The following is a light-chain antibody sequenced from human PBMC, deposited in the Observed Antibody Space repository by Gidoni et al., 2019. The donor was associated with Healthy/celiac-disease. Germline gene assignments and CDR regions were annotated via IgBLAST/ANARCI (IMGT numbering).Light chain of an antibody. CDR3: AAWDDSLSGQVV. V-gene: IGLV1-47*01. CDR1: SSNNGSNY. CDR2: RNN. J-gene: IGLJ2*01. Sequence: QSVLTQPPSASGTPGQRVTISCSGSSSNNGSNYVYWYQQLPVTAPKLLIYRNNQRPSGVPDRFSGSKSGTSASLAISGLRSEDEADYYCAAWDDSLSGQVVFGGGTKLTVL.